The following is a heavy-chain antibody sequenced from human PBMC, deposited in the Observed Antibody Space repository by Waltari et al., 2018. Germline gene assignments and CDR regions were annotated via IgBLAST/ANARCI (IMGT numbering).Heavy chain of an antibody. Sequence: QVQLQESGPGLVKPSETLSLTCTVSGGSISRHSWSWIRQPPGKGLEWIGYIYYSGSTNYNPSLKSRVTISVDTSKNQFSLKLSSVTAADTAVYYCAGFDSSSSVSAFDIWGQGTMVTVSS. V-gene: IGHV4-59*11. CDR1: GGSISRHS. J-gene: IGHJ3*02. CDR2: IYYSGST. CDR3: AGFDSSSSVSAFDI. D-gene: IGHD6-6*01.